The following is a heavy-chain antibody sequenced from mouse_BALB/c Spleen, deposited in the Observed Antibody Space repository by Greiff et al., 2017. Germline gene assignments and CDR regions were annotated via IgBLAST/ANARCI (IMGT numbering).Heavy chain of an antibody. V-gene: IGHV1-87*01. Sequence: VQLQQSGAELARPGASVKLSCKASGYTFTSYWMQWVKQRPGQGLEWIGAIYPGDGDTRYTQKFKGKATLTADKSSSTAYMQLSSLASEDSAVYYCARGGLLRRVYAMDYWGQGTSVTVSS. CDR3: ARGGLLRRVYAMDY. J-gene: IGHJ4*01. D-gene: IGHD2-3*01. CDR1: GYTFTSYW. CDR2: IYPGDGDT.